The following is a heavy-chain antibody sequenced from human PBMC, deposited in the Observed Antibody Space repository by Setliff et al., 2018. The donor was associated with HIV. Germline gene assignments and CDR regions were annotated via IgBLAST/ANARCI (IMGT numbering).Heavy chain of an antibody. CDR3: ARQGLTMFPGGGVPAPILYYFDF. V-gene: IGHV4-34*01. J-gene: IGHJ4*02. D-gene: IGHD3-10*01. CDR2: ISQTGIT. Sequence: PSETLSLTCAVYGGSFSGYFWSWIRQPPGKGPEWIGDISQTGITNYNPSLRSRVTISVDPSKNQFSMKLKSVTAADTAVYYCARQGLTMFPGGGVPAPILYYFDFWGQGILVTVSS. CDR1: GGSFSGYF.